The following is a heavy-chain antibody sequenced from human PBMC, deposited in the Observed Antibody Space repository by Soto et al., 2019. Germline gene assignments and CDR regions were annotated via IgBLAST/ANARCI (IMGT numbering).Heavy chain of an antibody. V-gene: IGHV1-18*04. CDR2: ISAYNGNT. J-gene: IGHJ6*02. CDR1: GYTFTSYG. Sequence: ASVKVSCKASGYTFTSYGISWVRQAPGQGLEWMGWISAYNGNTNYAQKLQGRVTITRDTSASTAYMELSSLRSEDTAVYYCASTRIGMGWVGYYGMDVWGQGTTVTVSS. D-gene: IGHD3-10*01. CDR3: ASTRIGMGWVGYYGMDV.